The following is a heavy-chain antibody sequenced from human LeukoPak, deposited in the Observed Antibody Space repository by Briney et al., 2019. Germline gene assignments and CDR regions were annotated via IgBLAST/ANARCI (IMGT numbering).Heavy chain of an antibody. J-gene: IGHJ4*02. V-gene: IGHV3-11*04. CDR1: GFTFSDYY. Sequence: GGSLRLSCAASGFTFSDYYMSWIRQAPGKGLEWVSYISSSGTTIYFADSVKGRFTISRDNAKNSLYLQMNNLRAEDTAVYYCARAPRYSGSYYPFFDYWGQGTLVTVSS. D-gene: IGHD1-26*01. CDR2: ISSSGTTI. CDR3: ARAPRYSGSYYPFFDY.